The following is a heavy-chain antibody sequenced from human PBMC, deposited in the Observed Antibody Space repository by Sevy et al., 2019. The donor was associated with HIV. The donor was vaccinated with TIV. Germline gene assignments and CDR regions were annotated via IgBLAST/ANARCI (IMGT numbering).Heavy chain of an antibody. J-gene: IGHJ6*02. Sequence: SETLSLTCTVSGDSIIDYYWSWIRQPPGKGLEWIGYIHNRGRYNYNPSLKSRVTISGDVSKNQFSLKLNSVTAGDTAVYYCARDTSGYSSGWYPYYHYYGIDVWGQGTTVTVSS. CDR1: GDSIIDYY. CDR2: IHNRGRY. V-gene: IGHV4-59*01. CDR3: ARDTSGYSSGWYPYYHYYGIDV. D-gene: IGHD6-19*01.